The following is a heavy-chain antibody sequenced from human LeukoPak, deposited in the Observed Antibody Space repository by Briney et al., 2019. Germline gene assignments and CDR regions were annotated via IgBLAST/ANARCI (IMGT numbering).Heavy chain of an antibody. CDR1: GASLSSYY. CDR2: IYTSGTT. J-gene: IGHJ2*01. D-gene: IGHD1-20*01. CDR3: ASLLTSGANWYFDL. Sequence: SGTLSLTCSVSGASLSSYYWSWIRRPPGKELEWIGYIYTSGTTDYNPSLKSRVTMSVATSSNHVSLNLSSVTTEDTAVYYCASLLTSGANWYFDLWGRGTLVTVSS. V-gene: IGHV4-4*09.